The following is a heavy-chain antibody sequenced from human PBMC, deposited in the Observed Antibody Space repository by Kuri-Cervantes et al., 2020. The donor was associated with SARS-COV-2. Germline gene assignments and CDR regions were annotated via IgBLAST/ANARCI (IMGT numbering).Heavy chain of an antibody. V-gene: IGHV3-53*01. CDR2: IYSGGST. D-gene: IGHD6-13*01. Sequence: GESLKISCAASGFTFSSYAMSWVRQAPGKGLEWVSVIYSGGSTYYADSVKGQFTISRDNSKNTLYLQMNSLRAEDTAVYYCARMTTKQQLVPQGFDYWGQGTLVTVSS. CDR1: GFTFSSYA. CDR3: ARMTTKQQLVPQGFDY. J-gene: IGHJ4*02.